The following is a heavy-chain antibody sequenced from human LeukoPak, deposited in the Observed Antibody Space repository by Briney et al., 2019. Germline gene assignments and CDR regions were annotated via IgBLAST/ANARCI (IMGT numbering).Heavy chain of an antibody. J-gene: IGHJ4*02. CDR3: ARDLYYDSSGYYGGYFDY. CDR1: GFTFSSYS. Sequence: GGSLRLSCAASGFTFSSYSMNWVRQAPGKGLEWVSSISSSSNYIYYADSVKGRFTISRDNAKNSLYLQMNSLRAEDTAVYYCARDLYYDSSGYYGGYFDYWGQGTLVTVSS. CDR2: ISSSSNYI. V-gene: IGHV3-21*01. D-gene: IGHD3-22*01.